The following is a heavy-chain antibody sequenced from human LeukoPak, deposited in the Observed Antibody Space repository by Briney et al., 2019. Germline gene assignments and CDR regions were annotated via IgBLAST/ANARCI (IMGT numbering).Heavy chain of an antibody. J-gene: IGHJ4*02. CDR3: ARTYCRGGSCHFDY. D-gene: IGHD2-15*01. CDR2: IYYSGST. Sequence: SETLSLTCTVSGGSIRSYYWSWIRQPPGKGLEWIGYIYYSGSTDSNPSLKSRVTISVDTSKNQISLKLSSVTAADTAVYYCARTYCRGGSCHFDYWGQGTLVSVSS. CDR1: GGSIRSYY. V-gene: IGHV4-59*08.